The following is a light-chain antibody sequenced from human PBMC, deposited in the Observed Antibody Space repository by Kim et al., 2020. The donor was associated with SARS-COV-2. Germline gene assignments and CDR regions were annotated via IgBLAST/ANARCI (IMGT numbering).Light chain of an antibody. CDR2: GNS. Sequence: QSVLTQPPSVSGAPGQRVTISCTGSSSNIGAGYDVHWCQQLPGTAPKLLIYGNSNRPSGVPDRFSGSKSGTSASLAITGLQAEDEADYYCQSYDSSLTHWVFGGGTKLTVL. V-gene: IGLV1-40*01. CDR3: QSYDSSLTHWV. J-gene: IGLJ3*02. CDR1: SSNIGAGYD.